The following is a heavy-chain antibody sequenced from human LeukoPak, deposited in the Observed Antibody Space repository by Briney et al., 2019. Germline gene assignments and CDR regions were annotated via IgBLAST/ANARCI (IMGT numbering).Heavy chain of an antibody. Sequence: SETLSLTCTVSGGSISSSSYCWGWIRQPPGKGLEWIGSIYYSGSTYYNPSLKSRVTISVDTSKNQFSLKLSSLTAADTAVYYCASKRSGYYSGFFDYWGQGTLVTVSS. J-gene: IGHJ4*02. D-gene: IGHD3-22*01. CDR3: ASKRSGYYSGFFDY. V-gene: IGHV4-39*01. CDR2: IYYSGST. CDR1: GGSISSSSYC.